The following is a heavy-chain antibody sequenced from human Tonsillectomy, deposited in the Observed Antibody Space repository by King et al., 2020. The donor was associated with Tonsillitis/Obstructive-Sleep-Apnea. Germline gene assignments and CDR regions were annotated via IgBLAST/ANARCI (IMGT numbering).Heavy chain of an antibody. CDR2: MYSGGST. V-gene: IGHV3-53*01. D-gene: IGHD2-2*01. CDR3: ARDRRLYVSAVYQYFYNGMDV. J-gene: IGHJ6*02. Sequence: SWVRQAPGKGLKWVSVMYSGGSTYYADSVKGRFTISRDDSKNTLYLQMNSLGAEDTAVYYCARDRRLYVSAVYQYFYNGMDVCGQGTTVTVSS.